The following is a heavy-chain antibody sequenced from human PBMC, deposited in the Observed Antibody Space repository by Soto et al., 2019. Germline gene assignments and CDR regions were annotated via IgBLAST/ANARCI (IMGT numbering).Heavy chain of an antibody. CDR2: IIPIFGTA. J-gene: IGHJ6*02. V-gene: IGHV1-69*13. D-gene: IGHD3-10*01. CDR3: ARQRITMVRGVLTGPSRYGMDV. Sequence: GASVKVSCKASGGTFSSYAISWVRQAPGQGLEWMGGIIPIFGTANYAQKFQGRVTITADESTSTAYMELSSLRSEDTAVYYCARQRITMVRGVLTGPSRYGMDVWGQGTTVTVSS. CDR1: GGTFSSYA.